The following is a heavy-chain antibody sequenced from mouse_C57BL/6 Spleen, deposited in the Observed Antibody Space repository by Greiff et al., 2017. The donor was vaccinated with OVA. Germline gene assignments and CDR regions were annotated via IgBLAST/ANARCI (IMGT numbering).Heavy chain of an antibody. V-gene: IGHV5-4*01. CDR3: AREPKYYGSRYFDV. D-gene: IGHD1-1*01. Sequence: EVKLVESGGGLVKPGGSLKLSCAASGFTFSSYAMSWVRQTPEKRLEWVATISDGGSYTYYPDNVKGRFTISRDNAKNNLYLQMSHLKSEDTAMYYCAREPKYYGSRYFDVWGTGTTVTVSS. J-gene: IGHJ1*03. CDR2: ISDGGSYT. CDR1: GFTFSSYA.